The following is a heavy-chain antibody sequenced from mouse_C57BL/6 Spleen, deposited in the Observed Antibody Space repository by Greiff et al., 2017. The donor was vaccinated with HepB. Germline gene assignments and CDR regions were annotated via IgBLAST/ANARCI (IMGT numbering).Heavy chain of an antibody. V-gene: IGHV1-76*01. D-gene: IGHD1-1*01. Sequence: VQLQQSGAELVRPGASVKLSCKASGYTFTDYYINWVKQRPGQGLEWIARIYPGSGNTYYNEKFKGKATLTAEKSSSTAYMQLSSLTSEDSAVYFCASPHYYGSSHGWYFDVWGTGTTVTVSS. CDR3: ASPHYYGSSHGWYFDV. J-gene: IGHJ1*03. CDR1: GYTFTDYY. CDR2: IYPGSGNT.